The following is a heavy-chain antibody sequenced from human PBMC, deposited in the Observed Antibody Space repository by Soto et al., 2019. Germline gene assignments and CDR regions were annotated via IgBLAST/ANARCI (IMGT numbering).Heavy chain of an antibody. CDR2: IYHSGTT. Sequence: TLSLTYTVSGVSITGSYWSWIRQTPGKTLEWIGYIYHSGTTTYNPSLKSRVSISVDTSKNQFSLRLTSVIAADTAVYYCARDMPYGAGRLAGCAYWGQGIPVPVSS. V-gene: IGHV4-59*01. D-gene: IGHD6-19*01. J-gene: IGHJ4*02. CDR3: ARDMPYGAGRLAGCAY. CDR1: GVSITGSY.